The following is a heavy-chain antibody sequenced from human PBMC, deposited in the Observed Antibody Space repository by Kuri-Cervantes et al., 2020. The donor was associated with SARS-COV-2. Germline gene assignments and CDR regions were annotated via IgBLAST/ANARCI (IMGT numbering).Heavy chain of an antibody. J-gene: IGHJ5*02. CDR2: TYYRSKWYD. CDR3: ARGTNWPPDGWFDP. V-gene: IGHV6-1*01. Sequence: SETLSLTCAISGDTVSSKIAAWNWLRQSPSRGLEWLGRTYYRSKWYDDYAVSVKSRISINPDTSKNQFSLQLNSVTPEDTAVYYGARGTNWPPDGWFDPWGQGTLVTVSS. D-gene: IGHD7-27*01. CDR1: GDTVSSKIAA.